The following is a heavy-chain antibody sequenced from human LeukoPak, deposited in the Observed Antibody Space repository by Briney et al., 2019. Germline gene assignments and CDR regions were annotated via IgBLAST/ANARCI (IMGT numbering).Heavy chain of an antibody. J-gene: IGHJ4*02. CDR2: IRQDGNEK. CDR1: GFTFSSNW. V-gene: IGHV3-7*03. D-gene: IGHD1-26*01. CDR3: AKDARGSYWGYFDY. Sequence: GGSLRLSCGASGFTFSSNWMSWVRQAPGKGLEWVANIRQDGNEKYYVDSVKGRFTISRDNSKNSLYLQMNSLRVEDTALYYCAKDARGSYWGYFDYWGQGTLVTVSS.